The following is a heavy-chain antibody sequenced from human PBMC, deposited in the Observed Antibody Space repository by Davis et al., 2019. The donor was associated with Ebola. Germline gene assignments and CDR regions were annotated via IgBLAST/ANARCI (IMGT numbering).Heavy chain of an antibody. CDR2: INHSGST. V-gene: IGHV4-34*01. CDR3: ARLRITMVQGVRGSPYYYYYYGMDV. Sequence: MPSETLSLTCAVYGGSFSGYYWSWIRQPPGKGLEWIGEINHSGSTNYNPSLKSRVTISVDTSKNQFSLKLSSVTAADTAVYYCARLRITMVQGVRGSPYYYYYYGMDVWGQGTTVTVSS. J-gene: IGHJ6*02. D-gene: IGHD3-10*01. CDR1: GGSFSGYY.